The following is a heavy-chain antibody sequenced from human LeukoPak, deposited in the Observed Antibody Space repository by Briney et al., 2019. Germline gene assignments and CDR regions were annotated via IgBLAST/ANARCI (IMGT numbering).Heavy chain of an antibody. Sequence: GASVKVSCKASGYTFTSYYLNWVRQAPGQGLEWMGIINPSGGDSSYAQRFQGRVTMTRDTSTSTVYMELSSLRSEDTAVYYCAGSSVERQQLVRSDFWGRGTLVTVSS. J-gene: IGHJ4*02. CDR2: INPSGGDS. CDR1: GYTFTSYY. D-gene: IGHD6-13*01. V-gene: IGHV1-46*01. CDR3: AGSSVERQQLVRSDF.